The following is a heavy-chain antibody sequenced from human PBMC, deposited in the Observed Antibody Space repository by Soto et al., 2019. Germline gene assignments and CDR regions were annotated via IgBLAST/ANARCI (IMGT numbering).Heavy chain of an antibody. J-gene: IGHJ6*02. CDR2: ISWNSGSI. CDR1: GFTFDDYA. Sequence: GGSLRLSCAASGFTFDDYAMHLVRQAPGKGLEWVSGISWNSGSIGYADSVKGRFTISRDNAKNSLYLQMNSLRAEDTALYYCAKSLSCTSCDYYYYYGMDVWGQGTTVTVSS. CDR3: AKSLSCTSCDYYYYYGMDV. V-gene: IGHV3-9*01. D-gene: IGHD2-2*01.